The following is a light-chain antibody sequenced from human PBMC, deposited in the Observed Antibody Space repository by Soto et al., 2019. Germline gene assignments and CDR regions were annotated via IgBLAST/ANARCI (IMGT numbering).Light chain of an antibody. V-gene: IGLV2-14*01. CDR3: NSYTSSSTLVV. CDR1: SSDIGGYNY. Sequence: QSVLTQPASVSGSPGQSITISCTGTSSDIGGYNYVSWYQQHPGKAPKLVIYEVSNRPSGVSNRFSGSKSDNTASLTISGLQADDEADYYCNSYTSSSTLVVFGGGTKLTVL. CDR2: EVS. J-gene: IGLJ2*01.